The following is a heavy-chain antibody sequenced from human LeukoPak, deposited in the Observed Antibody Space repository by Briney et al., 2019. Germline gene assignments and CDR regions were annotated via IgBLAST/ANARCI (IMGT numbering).Heavy chain of an antibody. Sequence: GESLKISCRGSGYSFTSYWIGWVRQMPGKGLEWMGIIYPGDSDTRYSPSFQGQVTISADKSISTAYLQWSSLKASDTAMCYCARTMVRGVIPFDYWGQGTLVTVSS. CDR1: GYSFTSYW. J-gene: IGHJ4*02. V-gene: IGHV5-51*01. CDR2: IYPGDSDT. CDR3: ARTMVRGVIPFDY. D-gene: IGHD3-10*01.